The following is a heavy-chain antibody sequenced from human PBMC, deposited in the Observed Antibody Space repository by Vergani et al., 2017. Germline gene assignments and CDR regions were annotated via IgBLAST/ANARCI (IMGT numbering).Heavy chain of an antibody. CDR1: GFTFSSYA. J-gene: IGHJ6*02. V-gene: IGHV3-23*01. D-gene: IGHD3-10*01. Sequence: EVQLLESGGGLVQPGGSLRLSCAASGFTFSSYAMSWVRQAPGQGLEWVSAISGSGGSTYYADSVKGRFTISRDNSKNTLYLQMNSLRAEDTAVYYCARARRFGDYYYYGMDVWGQGTTVTVSS. CDR2: ISGSGGST. CDR3: ARARRFGDYYYYGMDV.